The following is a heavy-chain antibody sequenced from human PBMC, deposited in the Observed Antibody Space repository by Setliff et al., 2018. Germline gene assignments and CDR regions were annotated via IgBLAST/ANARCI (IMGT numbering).Heavy chain of an antibody. D-gene: IGHD3-16*01. CDR2: IYSTETT. J-gene: IGHJ4*02. Sequence: SETLSLTCTVSGGSLSSGPYYWTWVRQPAGKGLEWIGHIYSTETTSYSPSLKSRVTISADTSKNQFSLQLSSVTATDTAVYYCARGGVLGTGDFDYWGQGTLVTVSS. CDR1: GGSLSSGPYY. CDR3: ARGGVLGTGDFDY. V-gene: IGHV4-61*09.